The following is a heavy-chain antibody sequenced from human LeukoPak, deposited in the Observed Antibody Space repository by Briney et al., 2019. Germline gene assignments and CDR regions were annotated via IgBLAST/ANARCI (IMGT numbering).Heavy chain of an antibody. CDR2: INPNSGGT. CDR3: ARGAMVATIFFDY. V-gene: IGHV1-2*02. Sequence: GASVTVSCKASGYTFTGYYMHWVRQAPGQGLEWMGWINPNSGGTNYAQKFQGRVTMTRDTSISTAYMELSRLRSDDTAVYYCARGAMVATIFFDYWGQGTLVTVSS. D-gene: IGHD5-12*01. J-gene: IGHJ4*02. CDR1: GYTFTGYY.